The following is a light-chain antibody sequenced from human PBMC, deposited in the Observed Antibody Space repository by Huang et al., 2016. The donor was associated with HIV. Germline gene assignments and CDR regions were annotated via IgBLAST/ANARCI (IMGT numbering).Light chain of an antibody. V-gene: IGKV2-28*01. CDR3: MQSLQSPGT. CDR2: LGS. CDR1: LSLLHSDGYNY. Sequence: EIVMTQSQLSLPVTPGEPASISCRSTLSLLHSDGYNYLDWYLQKPGKSPQLRIYLGSNRASGVPDRFSGSGSCTEYTLKISGAEAEDVGLYYCMQSLQSPGTFGQGTRLEIK. J-gene: IGKJ5*01.